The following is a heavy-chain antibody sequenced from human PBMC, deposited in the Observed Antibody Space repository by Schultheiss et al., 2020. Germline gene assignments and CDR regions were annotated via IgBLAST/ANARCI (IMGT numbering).Heavy chain of an antibody. V-gene: IGHV3-9*01. Sequence: SLRLSCAASGFTFDDYAMHWVRQAPGKGLEWVSGISWNSGSIGYADSVKGRFTISRDNAKNSLYLQMNSLTAEDTAVYYCARDPPEGGSDIWGQGTMVTVSS. CDR3: ARDPPEGGSDI. CDR2: ISWNSGSI. D-gene: IGHD1-14*01. CDR1: GFTFDDYA. J-gene: IGHJ3*02.